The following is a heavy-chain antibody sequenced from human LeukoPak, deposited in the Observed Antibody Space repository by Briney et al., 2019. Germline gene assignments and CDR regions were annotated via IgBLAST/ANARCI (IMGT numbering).Heavy chain of an antibody. CDR1: GYTFTGYY. J-gene: IGHJ3*02. CDR3: ARGRGSKWELPRNDAFDI. Sequence: ASVKVSCKASGYTFTGYYMHWVRQAPGQGLEWMGWINPNSGGTNCAQKLQGRVTMTRDTSISTAYMELSRLRSDDTAVYYCARGRGSKWELPRNDAFDIWGQGTMVTVSS. V-gene: IGHV1-2*02. D-gene: IGHD1-26*01. CDR2: INPNSGGT.